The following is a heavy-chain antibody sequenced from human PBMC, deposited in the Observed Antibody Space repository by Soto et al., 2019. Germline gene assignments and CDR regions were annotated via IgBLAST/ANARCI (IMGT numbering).Heavy chain of an antibody. CDR3: AREAIVAGATTGMDV. CDR2: INPGYPAGRST. D-gene: IGHD1-26*01. Sequence: QVQLVQSGAEVKKPGASVKVSCKASGYTLTTFFMHWVRQAPGQGLEWMGVINPGYPAGRSTTNAEKFQGRATMTTDTSRGTEYMELSRLRSDDTAVYCCAREAIVAGATTGMDVWGQGTTVTVSS. J-gene: IGHJ6*02. V-gene: IGHV1-46*01. CDR1: GYTLTTFF.